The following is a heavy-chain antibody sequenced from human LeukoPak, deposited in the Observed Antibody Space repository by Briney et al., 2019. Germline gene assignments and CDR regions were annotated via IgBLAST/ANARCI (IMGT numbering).Heavy chain of an antibody. V-gene: IGHV3-33*01. CDR3: ARDWKTNSFDY. Sequence: PGGSLRLSCAASELTFTTYGMHWVRQAPGKGPEWVAFIYYDGSNIYYADYVKGRFTISRDISKNTLYLQMDSLRAEDTAIYYCARDWKTNSFDYWGQGTLVTVSS. J-gene: IGHJ4*02. CDR2: IYYDGSNI. CDR1: ELTFTTYG. D-gene: IGHD1-1*01.